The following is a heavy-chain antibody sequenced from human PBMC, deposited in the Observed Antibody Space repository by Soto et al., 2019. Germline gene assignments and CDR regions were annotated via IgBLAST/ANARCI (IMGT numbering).Heavy chain of an antibody. CDR3: ARVPPSGSIFGVVIGINWFDP. V-gene: IGHV1-18*01. D-gene: IGHD3-3*01. J-gene: IGHJ5*02. Sequence: SVKVSCKASGYTFTSYGISWVRQAPGQGLEWMGWISAYNGNTNYAQKLQGRVTMTTDTSTSTAYMELRSLRSDDTAVYYCARVPPSGSIFGVVIGINWFDPWAQGTLVTVSS. CDR1: GYTFTSYG. CDR2: ISAYNGNT.